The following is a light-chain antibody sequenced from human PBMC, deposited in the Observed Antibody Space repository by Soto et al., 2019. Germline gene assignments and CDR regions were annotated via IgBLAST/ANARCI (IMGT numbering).Light chain of an antibody. CDR3: QQQGSSPIT. CDR2: GVS. V-gene: IGKV3-20*01. CDR1: QSVSNNY. J-gene: IGKJ5*01. Sequence: IVLTQSPGTLSLSXGERATLSCRASQSVSNNYLAWYQQKPGQAPRLLIYGVSSRATGIPDRFSGSGSGTDFTLTISRLEPEDFAVYYCQQQGSSPITFGXXTRL.